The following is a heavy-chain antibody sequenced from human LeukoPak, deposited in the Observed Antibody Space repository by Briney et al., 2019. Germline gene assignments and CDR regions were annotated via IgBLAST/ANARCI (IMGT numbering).Heavy chain of an antibody. D-gene: IGHD6-13*01. V-gene: IGHV3-13*01. CDR1: GFTFSSYD. CDR2: IGTAGET. J-gene: IGHJ2*01. Sequence: GGSLRLSCAASGFTFSSYDMHWVRQATGKGLEWVSGIGTAGETYYPGSVRGRFTISRENAKNSLYLQMNSLRAGDTAVYYCARAGYSSSWYSRYFDLWGRGTLVTVSS. CDR3: ARAGYSSSWYSRYFDL.